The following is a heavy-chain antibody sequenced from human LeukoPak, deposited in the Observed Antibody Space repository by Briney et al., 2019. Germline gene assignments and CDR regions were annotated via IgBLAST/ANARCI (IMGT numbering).Heavy chain of an antibody. CDR2: ISAYNGNT. D-gene: IGHD5-12*01. V-gene: IGHV1-18*01. CDR3: ARSDIVARCFDY. Sequence: ASVKVSCKASGDSSRTNAIVWLRQAPGQRPEWMGWISAYNGNTNYAQKLQGRVTMTTDTSTSTAYMELRSLRSDDTAVYYCARSDIVARCFDYWGQGTLVTVSS. CDR1: GDSSRTNA. J-gene: IGHJ4*02.